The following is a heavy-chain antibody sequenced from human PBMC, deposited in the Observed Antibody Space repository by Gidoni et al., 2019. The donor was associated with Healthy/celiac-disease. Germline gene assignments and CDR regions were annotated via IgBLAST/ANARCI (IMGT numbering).Heavy chain of an antibody. CDR3: ARDAGAAFDI. J-gene: IGHJ3*02. Sequence: EVQLVESGGGLVQPGGSLRLSFAASGFTFSSYSMNWVRQAPGKGLEWVSYISSSSSTIYYADSVKGRFTISRDNAKNSLYLQMNSLRAEDTAVYYCARDAGAAFDIWGQGTMVTVSS. V-gene: IGHV3-48*01. CDR1: GFTFSSYS. D-gene: IGHD3-10*01. CDR2: ISSSSSTI.